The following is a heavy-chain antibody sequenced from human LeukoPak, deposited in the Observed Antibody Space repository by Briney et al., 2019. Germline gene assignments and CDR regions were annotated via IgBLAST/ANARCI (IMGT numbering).Heavy chain of an antibody. J-gene: IGHJ4*02. Sequence: TLSLTCTVSGGSISSGGYYWSWIRQHPGKGQEWIGYIYYTGSTYYNPSLKSRITISVATYKNQFSLKLNSVTAADTAVYYCARVGGYFDSSGYFDYWGQGILVTVSS. CDR2: IYYTGST. V-gene: IGHV4-31*03. CDR3: ARVGGYFDSSGYFDY. D-gene: IGHD3-22*01. CDR1: GGSISSGGYY.